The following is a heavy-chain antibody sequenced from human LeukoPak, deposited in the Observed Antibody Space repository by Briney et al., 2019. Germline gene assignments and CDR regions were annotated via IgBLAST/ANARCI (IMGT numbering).Heavy chain of an antibody. Sequence: ASVKVSCKASGYTFTCYYMHWVRQAPGQGLEWMGWINPNSGGTNYAQKFQGRVTMARDTSISTAYMELSRLRSDDTAVYYCARERPTYYYDSSGYYGYYYYGMDVWGQGTTVTVSS. V-gene: IGHV1-2*02. D-gene: IGHD3-22*01. CDR1: GYTFTCYY. CDR3: ARERPTYYYDSSGYYGYYYYGMDV. CDR2: INPNSGGT. J-gene: IGHJ6*02.